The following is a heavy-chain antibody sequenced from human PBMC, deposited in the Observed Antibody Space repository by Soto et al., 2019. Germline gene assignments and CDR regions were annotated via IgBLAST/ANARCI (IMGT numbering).Heavy chain of an antibody. CDR1: EGTFSSYA. D-gene: IGHD2-21*02. CDR2: IIPIFGTT. Sequence: QVQLVQSGAEVKKPGSSVKFSCKASEGTFSSYAISWVRQAPGQGLEWMGGIIPIFGTTNYAQKSQGRVTITADESTSTAYMELSSLRSEDTAVYYCARSPHIVVVTRARSSDAFDIWGQGTMVTVSS. V-gene: IGHV1-69*01. J-gene: IGHJ3*02. CDR3: ARSPHIVVVTRARSSDAFDI.